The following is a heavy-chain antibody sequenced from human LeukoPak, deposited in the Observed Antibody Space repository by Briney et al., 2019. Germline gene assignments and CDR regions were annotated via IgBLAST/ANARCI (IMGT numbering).Heavy chain of an antibody. J-gene: IGHJ4*02. CDR2: ISSSSSYI. CDR1: GFTFSNYW. D-gene: IGHD6-19*01. V-gene: IGHV3-21*04. CDR3: AKGPFSSDLHGIYY. Sequence: GGSLRLSCAASGFTFSNYWMSWVRQAPGKGLEWVSSISSSSSYIYYADSVKGRFTISRDNAKNSLYLQMNSLRAEGTAVYYCAKGPFSSDLHGIYYWGQGTLVTVSS.